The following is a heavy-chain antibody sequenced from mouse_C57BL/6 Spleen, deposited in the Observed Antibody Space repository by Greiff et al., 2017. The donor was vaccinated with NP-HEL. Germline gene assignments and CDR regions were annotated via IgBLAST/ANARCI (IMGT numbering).Heavy chain of an antibody. J-gene: IGHJ2*01. CDR3: AGDRTGTWDY. V-gene: IGHV3-6*01. D-gene: IGHD4-1*01. CDR1: GYSITSGYY. CDR2: ISYDGSN. Sequence: EVKLLESGPGLVKPSQSLSLSCSVTGYSITSGYYWNWIRQFPGNQLEWMGYISYDGSNNYNPSLKNRISITRDTSKNQFFLKLNSVTTEDAATYYCAGDRTGTWDYWGQGTTLTVSS.